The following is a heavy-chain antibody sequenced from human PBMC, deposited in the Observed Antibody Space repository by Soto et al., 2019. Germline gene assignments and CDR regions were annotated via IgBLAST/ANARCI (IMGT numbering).Heavy chain of an antibody. D-gene: IGHD4-17*01. CDR2: ISAAGDGT. V-gene: IGHV3-23*01. J-gene: IGHJ4*02. CDR1: GFTFSNYA. Sequence: GGSLRLSCAASGFTFSNYAIHWVRQPPGKGLEWVSAISAAGDGTYYTDSVRGRFTISRDNSKNTLYLQLISLRAEDTAIYYCARGSIHDYGDYLSYWGQGTLVTVSS. CDR3: ARGSIHDYGDYLSY.